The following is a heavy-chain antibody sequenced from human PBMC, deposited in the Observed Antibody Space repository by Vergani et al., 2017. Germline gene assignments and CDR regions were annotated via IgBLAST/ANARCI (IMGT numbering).Heavy chain of an antibody. CDR3: ARDGSGSNNWFDP. D-gene: IGHD3-10*01. Sequence: QVQLVQPGPEVKKPGAPVKVSCKASGYTFTSSNMHWLRPAPGQGLEWMGIINPSGGSTSYAQKFQGRVTMTRDTSTSTVYMELSSLRSEDTAVYYCARDGSGSNNWFDPWGQGTLVTVSS. CDR1: GYTFTSSN. V-gene: IGHV1-46*01. CDR2: INPSGGST. J-gene: IGHJ5*02.